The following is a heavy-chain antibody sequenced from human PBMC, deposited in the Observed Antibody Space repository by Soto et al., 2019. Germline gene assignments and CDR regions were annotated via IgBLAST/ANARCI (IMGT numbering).Heavy chain of an antibody. D-gene: IGHD6-19*01. CDR1: GFTFSSYG. Sequence: GGSLRLSCAASGFTFSSYGMHWVRQAPGKGLEWVAVISYDGSNKYYADSVKGRFTISRDNSKNTLYLQMNSLRAEDTAVYYCAKDLWGSGWNYYFDYWGQGTLVTVSS. J-gene: IGHJ4*02. CDR3: AKDLWGSGWNYYFDY. V-gene: IGHV3-30*18. CDR2: ISYDGSNK.